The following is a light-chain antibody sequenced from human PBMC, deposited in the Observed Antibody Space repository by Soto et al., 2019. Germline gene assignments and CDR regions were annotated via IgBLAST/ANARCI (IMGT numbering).Light chain of an antibody. V-gene: IGLV2-8*01. J-gene: IGLJ1*01. Sequence: QSVLTQSPSSSGSPGQSVTISCTGTGSDVGGYNYVSWYQQHPGKVPKLMIYEVTKRPSGVPDRFSGSKSGNTASLTVSGLQAEDEANYSCTSYVGRITFAVFVTRTMVTVL. CDR3: TSYVGRITFAV. CDR1: GSDVGGYNY. CDR2: EVT.